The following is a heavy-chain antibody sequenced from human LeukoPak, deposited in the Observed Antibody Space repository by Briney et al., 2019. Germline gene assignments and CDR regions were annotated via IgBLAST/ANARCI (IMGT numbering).Heavy chain of an antibody. V-gene: IGHV4-4*09. Sequence: PSETLSLTCTVSGRSFSTYYWSSIRRPPGKGLEWIAYIHASGPTNYNPSLKSRINISVDTSKNQFSLKLSSVTAADTAVYYCARHDAGIAARPFDNWGQGTLVTVSS. CDR2: IHASGPT. CDR3: ARHDAGIAARPFDN. J-gene: IGHJ4*02. CDR1: GRSFSTYY. D-gene: IGHD6-6*01.